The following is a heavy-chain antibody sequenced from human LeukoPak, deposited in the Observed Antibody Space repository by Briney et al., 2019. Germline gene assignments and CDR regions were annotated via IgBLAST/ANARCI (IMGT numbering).Heavy chain of an antibody. CDR2: IYYSGST. J-gene: IGHJ4*02. CDR1: GGSISSSSYY. D-gene: IGHD3-22*01. Sequence: SETLSLTCTVRGGSISSSSYYWGWIRQPPGKGLQCIGNIYYSGSTYYNPSLKSRVTISVDTSKNQFSLKLSSVTAADTAVYYCAREYDSSGHYYRAPFDYWGQGTLVTVSS. CDR3: AREYDSSGHYYRAPFDY. V-gene: IGHV4-39*02.